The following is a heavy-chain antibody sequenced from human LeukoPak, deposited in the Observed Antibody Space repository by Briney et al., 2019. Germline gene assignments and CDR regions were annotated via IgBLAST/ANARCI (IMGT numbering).Heavy chain of an antibody. Sequence: TSETLSLTCTVSGGSISSGGYYWSWIRQHPGKGLEWIGYIYYSGSTYYNPSLKSRVTISVDTSKNQFSLKLSSVTAADTAVYYCARVYGSGSYYTVRWFDPWGQGTLVTVSS. D-gene: IGHD3-10*01. CDR2: IYYSGST. J-gene: IGHJ5*02. CDR1: GGSISSGGYY. CDR3: ARVYGSGSYYTVRWFDP. V-gene: IGHV4-31*03.